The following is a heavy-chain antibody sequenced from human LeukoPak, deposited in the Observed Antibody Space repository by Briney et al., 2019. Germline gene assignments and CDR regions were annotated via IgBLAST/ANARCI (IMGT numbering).Heavy chain of an antibody. CDR1: GGSISSYY. Sequence: SETLSLTCTVSGGSISSYYWSWIRQPPGKGLEWIGYIYYSGSTNYNPSLKSRVTISVDTSKNQFSLKLSSVTAADTAVYYCARDGYRGSSDAFDIWGQGTMVTVSS. J-gene: IGHJ3*02. V-gene: IGHV4-59*01. CDR3: ARDGYRGSSDAFDI. CDR2: IYYSGST. D-gene: IGHD1-26*01.